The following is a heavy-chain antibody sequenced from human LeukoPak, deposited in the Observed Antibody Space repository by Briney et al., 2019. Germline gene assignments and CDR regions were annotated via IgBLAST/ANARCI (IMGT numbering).Heavy chain of an antibody. CDR3: AKDLWEYYYDSTGYCRSIDY. Sequence: ASVKVSCTASGYTFTSYGLSWVRQAPGQGLEWMGWISGYNGKTNYAQNFQGRVTMTTDTSTSTAYMELRSLRSDDTAVYYCAKDLWEYYYDSTGYCRSIDYWGQGTLVTVSS. V-gene: IGHV1-18*01. J-gene: IGHJ4*02. D-gene: IGHD3-22*01. CDR1: GYTFTSYG. CDR2: ISGYNGKT.